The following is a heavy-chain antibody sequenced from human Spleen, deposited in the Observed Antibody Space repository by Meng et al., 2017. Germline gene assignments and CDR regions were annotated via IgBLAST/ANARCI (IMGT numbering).Heavy chain of an antibody. V-gene: IGHV4-39*01. J-gene: IGHJ5*02. CDR1: GGSISSSSYY. CDR3: VRSSGWVRTGFDP. D-gene: IGHD6-19*01. Sequence: QLQLQASGPGLVKPSETLSLTCTVSGGSISSSSYYWGWIRQPPGKGLEWIGNMHYSGTTYYNPSLKSRITISVDTSKNQFSLKLSSVTAADTAVYYCVRSSGWVRTGFDPWGQGTLVTVSS. CDR2: MHYSGTT.